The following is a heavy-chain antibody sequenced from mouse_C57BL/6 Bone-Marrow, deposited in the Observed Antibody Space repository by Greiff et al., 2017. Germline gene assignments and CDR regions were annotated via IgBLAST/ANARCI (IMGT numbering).Heavy chain of an antibody. CDR2: IYPRSGNT. CDR1: GYTFTSYG. D-gene: IGHD1-1*01. Sequence: QVQLKESGAELARPGASVKLSCKASGYTFTSYGISWVKQRTGQGLEWIGEIYPRSGNTYYNEKFKGKATLTADKSSSTAYMELRSLTSEDSAVYFCARRDYYYGSRRGAWFAYWGQGTLVTVSA. J-gene: IGHJ3*01. CDR3: ARRDYYYGSRRGAWFAY. V-gene: IGHV1-81*01.